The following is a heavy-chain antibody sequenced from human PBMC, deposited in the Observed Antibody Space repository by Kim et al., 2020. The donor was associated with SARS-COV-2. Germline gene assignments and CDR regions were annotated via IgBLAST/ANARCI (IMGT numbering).Heavy chain of an antibody. Sequence: PSLKSLVTISVDTSKNQFSLKLSSVTAADTAVYYCARDSIIAAAGTGWDYWGQGTLVTVSS. CDR3: ARDSIIAAAGTGWDY. V-gene: IGHV4-30-2*04. J-gene: IGHJ4*02. D-gene: IGHD6-13*01.